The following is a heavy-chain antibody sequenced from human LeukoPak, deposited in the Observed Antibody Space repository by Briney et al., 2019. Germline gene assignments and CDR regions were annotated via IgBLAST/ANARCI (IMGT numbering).Heavy chain of an antibody. D-gene: IGHD6-19*01. J-gene: IGHJ4*02. V-gene: IGHV1-24*01. CDR2: FDPEDGET. CDR1: GYTLTELS. CDR3: ARAIAVVDY. Sequence: ASVKVSCEVSGYTLTELSMHWVRQAPGKGLEWMGGFDPEDGETIYAQKFQGRVTMTKDTSISTAYLELTRLRSDDTAVYFCARAIAVVDYWGQGTLVSVSS.